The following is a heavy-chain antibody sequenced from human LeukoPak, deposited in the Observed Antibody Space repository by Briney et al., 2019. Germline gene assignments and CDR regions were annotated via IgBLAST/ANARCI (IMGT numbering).Heavy chain of an antibody. CDR3: ARLGGSPPYFDY. J-gene: IGHJ4*02. CDR2: IRRKGNDYAT. Sequence: PGGSLRLSCAASRFSFSGSAIHWVRQASGKGLEWVGHIRRKGNDYATAYTASVKGRFTISRDDSKNTAFLQMDSLKTEDTAVYFCARLGGSPPYFDYWGQGTLVTVAS. CDR1: RFSFSGSA. D-gene: IGHD3-16*01. V-gene: IGHV3-73*01.